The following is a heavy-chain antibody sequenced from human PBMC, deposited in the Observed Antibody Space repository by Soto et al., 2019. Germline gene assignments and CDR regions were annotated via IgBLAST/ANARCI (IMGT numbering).Heavy chain of an antibody. Sequence: ASVKVSCKASGYTFTSYGISWVRQAPGQGLEWMGWISAYNGNTNYAQELQGRVTMTTDTSTSTAYMELRSLRSDDTAVYYCARVPSYCSGGSCYYYYGMDVWGQGTTVTVSS. J-gene: IGHJ6*02. V-gene: IGHV1-18*04. CDR3: ARVPSYCSGGSCYYYYGMDV. CDR2: ISAYNGNT. CDR1: GYTFTSYG. D-gene: IGHD2-15*01.